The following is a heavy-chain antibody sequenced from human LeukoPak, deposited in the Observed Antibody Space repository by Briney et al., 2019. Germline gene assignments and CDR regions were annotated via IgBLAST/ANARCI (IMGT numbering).Heavy chain of an antibody. CDR3: ARVGYYDSSGYLDAFDI. J-gene: IGHJ3*02. CDR1: GFTFSSYA. D-gene: IGHD3-22*01. V-gene: IGHV3-30-3*01. CDR2: ISYDGSNK. Sequence: PGGSLRLSCAASGFTFSSYAMHWVRQAPGKGLEWVAVISYDGSNKYNADSVKGRFTISRDNSKNTLYLQMNSLRAEDTAVYYCARVGYYDSSGYLDAFDIWGQGTMVTVSS.